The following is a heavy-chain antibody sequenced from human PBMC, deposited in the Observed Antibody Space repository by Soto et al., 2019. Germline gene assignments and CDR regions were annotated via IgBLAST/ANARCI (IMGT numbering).Heavy chain of an antibody. CDR2: ISAYNGNT. V-gene: IGHV1-18*04. J-gene: IGHJ5*02. Sequence: ASVKVSCKASGYTFTSYGISWVRQAPGQGLEWMGWISAYNGNTNYAQKLQGRVTMTTDTPTSTAYMELRSLRSDDTAVYYCAKSGDSSSWPHNWFDPWGQGTLVTVSS. D-gene: IGHD6-13*01. CDR1: GYTFTSYG. CDR3: AKSGDSSSWPHNWFDP.